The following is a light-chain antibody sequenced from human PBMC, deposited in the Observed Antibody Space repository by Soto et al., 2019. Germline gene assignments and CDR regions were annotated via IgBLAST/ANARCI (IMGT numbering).Light chain of an antibody. Sequence: IQMTQSPSTLSASVGDRVAITCRASQSIGIWLAWYQQKPGKAPRFLIYKASSLESGVPSRFSGSGYGTEXXXXXXXLXPDDFATYYCQQYNDYSWTFGQGTKVEIK. V-gene: IGKV1-5*03. J-gene: IGKJ1*01. CDR3: QQYNDYSWT. CDR2: KAS. CDR1: QSIGIW.